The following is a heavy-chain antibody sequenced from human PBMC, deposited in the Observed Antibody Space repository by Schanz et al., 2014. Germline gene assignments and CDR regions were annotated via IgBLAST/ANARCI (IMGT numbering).Heavy chain of an antibody. D-gene: IGHD3-22*01. Sequence: QGQLVQSGPEVKKPGSSVKVSCKLSGGTFSRLTFSWVRQAPGQGLEWMGRIVPIAGITNYAQRFQGRVTITADKSSDTAYMELSSLRSEDTAVYYCAREVGLYDRGWFDPWGQGTLVTVSS. CDR1: GGTFSRLT. CDR2: IVPIAGIT. CDR3: AREVGLYDRGWFDP. J-gene: IGHJ5*02. V-gene: IGHV1-69*04.